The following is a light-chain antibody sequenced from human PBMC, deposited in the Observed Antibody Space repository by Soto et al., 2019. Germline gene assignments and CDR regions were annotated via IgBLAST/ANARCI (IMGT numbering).Light chain of an antibody. V-gene: IGKV3-11*01. Sequence: EIVLTQSPDTLSLSPGERATLSCRASQSIRSYLAWYQQKPGQAPRLLIYDTSNRATGIPARFSGSGSGTDFTLTISGLEPEDSAVYYCQQRNTLPLSFGGGTKVEIK. CDR1: QSIRSY. J-gene: IGKJ4*01. CDR2: DTS. CDR3: QQRNTLPLS.